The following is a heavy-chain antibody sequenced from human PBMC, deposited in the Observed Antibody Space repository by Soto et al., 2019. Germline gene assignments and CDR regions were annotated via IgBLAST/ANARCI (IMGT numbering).Heavy chain of an antibody. V-gene: IGHV4-59*06. D-gene: IGHD3-10*02. CDR2: ISYSGST. CDR1: GGSISSYY. CDR3: ARGRMLMRAFDI. J-gene: IGHJ3*02. Sequence: SETLSLTCTVSGGSISSYYWSWIRQPPGKGLEWIGFISYSGSTYYSPSLKSRLTISLDTSKNQFSLKLSSVTVADTAVYYCARGRMLMRAFDIWGQGTMVTVSS.